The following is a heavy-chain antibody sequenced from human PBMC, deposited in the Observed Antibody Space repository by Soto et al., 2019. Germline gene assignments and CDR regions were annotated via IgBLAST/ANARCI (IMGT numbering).Heavy chain of an antibody. Sequence: PGESLKISCKGSGYSFTSYWIGWVRQMPGKGLEWMGIIYPGDSDTRYSPSFQGQVTISADKSISTAYLQWSSLKASDTAMYYCARHLVAAAGPDAFDIWGQGTMVTVSS. D-gene: IGHD6-13*01. CDR3: ARHLVAAAGPDAFDI. J-gene: IGHJ3*02. V-gene: IGHV5-51*01. CDR1: GYSFTSYW. CDR2: IYPGDSDT.